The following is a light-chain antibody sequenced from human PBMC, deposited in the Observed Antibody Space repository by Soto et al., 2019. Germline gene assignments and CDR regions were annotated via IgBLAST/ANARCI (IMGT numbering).Light chain of an antibody. Sequence: TQSPSTLSASVGDRVTITCRARQSISSWLAWYQQKPGKAPKLLIYDASSLESGVPSRFSGSGSGTEFTLTISSLQPGDFATYYCQQYSSFYSFGQGTKLEIK. CDR2: DAS. CDR3: QQYSSFYS. V-gene: IGKV1-5*01. J-gene: IGKJ2*03. CDR1: QSISSW.